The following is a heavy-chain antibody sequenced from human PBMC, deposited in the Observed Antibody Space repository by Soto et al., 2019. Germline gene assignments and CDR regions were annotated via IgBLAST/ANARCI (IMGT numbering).Heavy chain of an antibody. J-gene: IGHJ6*02. V-gene: IGHV3-74*01. Sequence: EVQLVESGGGLVQPGGSLRLSCAASGFTFSSYWMHWVRQVPGKGLVWVSRIKGDGSSMNYADSVKGRFTISRDNANNTLYVQMNSLTAEDTAVYYCGRGIRNYYGVDVWGQGATVTVSS. CDR3: GRGIRNYYGVDV. D-gene: IGHD5-18*01. CDR1: GFTFSSYW. CDR2: IKGDGSSM.